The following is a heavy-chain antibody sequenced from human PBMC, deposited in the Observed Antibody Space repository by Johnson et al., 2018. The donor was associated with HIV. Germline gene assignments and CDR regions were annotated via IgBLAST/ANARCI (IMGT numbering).Heavy chain of an antibody. D-gene: IGHD5-12*01. V-gene: IGHV3-33*06. Sequence: QVQLVESGGGVVQPGRSLRLSCAASGLTFSSYGMHWVRQAPGKGLEWVAVIWYDGSNKYYADSVKGRFTISRDNSKNTLYLQMNSLRAEDTAVYYCAKHMWGFRYTGYDRDVFDVWGQGTMVTVSS. CDR3: AKHMWGFRYTGYDRDVFDV. CDR2: IWYDGSNK. CDR1: GLTFSSYG. J-gene: IGHJ3*01.